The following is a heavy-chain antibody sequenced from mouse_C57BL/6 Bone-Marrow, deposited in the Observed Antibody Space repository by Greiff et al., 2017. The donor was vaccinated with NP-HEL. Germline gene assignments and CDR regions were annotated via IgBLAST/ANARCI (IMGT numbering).Heavy chain of an antibody. CDR3: ASLDYDYDTY. D-gene: IGHD2-4*01. CDR2: ISSGGSYT. J-gene: IGHJ2*01. CDR1: GFTFSSYG. V-gene: IGHV5-6*01. Sequence: DVQLVESGGDLVKPGGSLKLSCAASGFTFSSYGMSWVRQTPDTRLEWVATISSGGSYTYYPDSVKGRFTISRDNAKNTLYLQMSSLKSEDTAMYYCASLDYDYDTYWGQGTTLTVSS.